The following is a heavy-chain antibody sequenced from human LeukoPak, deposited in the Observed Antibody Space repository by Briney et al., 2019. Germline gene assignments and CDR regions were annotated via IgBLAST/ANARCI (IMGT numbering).Heavy chain of an antibody. CDR3: AKDKYSSGWYFDY. CDR1: GFTFSSHW. V-gene: IGHV3-74*01. Sequence: PTGGSLRLSCAASGFTFSSHWMHWVRQGPGKGLVWVSRIDNDGSSTTYADSVKGRFTISRDNAKNSLYLQMNNLRAEDTALYYCAKDKYSSGWYFDYWGQGTLVTVSS. J-gene: IGHJ4*02. D-gene: IGHD6-19*01. CDR2: IDNDGSST.